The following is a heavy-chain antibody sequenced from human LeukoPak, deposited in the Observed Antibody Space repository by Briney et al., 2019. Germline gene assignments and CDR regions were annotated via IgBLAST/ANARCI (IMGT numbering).Heavy chain of an antibody. CDR1: GGSISSSSYY. Sequence: SETLSLTCTVSGGSISSSSYYWGWIRQPPGKGLEWIGSIYYSGSTNYNPSLKSRVTISVDTSKNQFSLKLSSVTAADTAVYYCARGRRRLIQLWFFRGFDPWGQGTLVTVSS. J-gene: IGHJ5*02. D-gene: IGHD5-18*01. CDR2: IYYSGST. V-gene: IGHV4-39*07. CDR3: ARGRRRLIQLWFFRGFDP.